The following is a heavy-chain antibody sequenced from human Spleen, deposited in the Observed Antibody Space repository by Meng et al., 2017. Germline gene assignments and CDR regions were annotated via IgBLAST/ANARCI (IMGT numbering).Heavy chain of an antibody. CDR3: ARERASPLIPPPASDIAFDY. Sequence: GESLKISCAASGFTFSSYWMSWVRQAPGKGLEWVANIKQDGSEKYYVDSVKGRFTISRDNSKNTLYLQMNSLRAEDTAVYYCARERASPLIPPPASDIAFDYWGQGTLVTVSS. V-gene: IGHV3-7*01. CDR1: GFTFSSYW. CDR2: IKQDGSEK. D-gene: IGHD3-16*01. J-gene: IGHJ4*02.